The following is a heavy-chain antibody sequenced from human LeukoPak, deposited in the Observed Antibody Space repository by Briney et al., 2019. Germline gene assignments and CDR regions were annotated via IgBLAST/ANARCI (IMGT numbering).Heavy chain of an antibody. V-gene: IGHV4-59*01. Sequence: SETLSLTCTVSGGSISTYYWNWIRQPPGKGLECIAYIYYSDSTNYKPSLKSRVTVSVDTSKNQFSLKLSSVTAADTAVYYCARFPGGAEYRHYYYMDVWGTGTTVTVSS. CDR2: IYYSDST. J-gene: IGHJ6*03. CDR1: GGSISTYY. D-gene: IGHD1-14*01. CDR3: ARFPGGAEYRHYYYMDV.